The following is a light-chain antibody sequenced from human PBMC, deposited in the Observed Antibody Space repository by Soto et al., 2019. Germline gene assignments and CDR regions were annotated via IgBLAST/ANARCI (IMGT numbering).Light chain of an antibody. CDR3: SSYAGSNNFVV. Sequence: QSALSQPPSASGSPGQSVTISCTGTSSDVGAYDYVSWYQQYPGKAPKLMIYEVTKRPSGVPDRFSGSKSGNTASLTVSGLQAEDEAAYYCSSYAGSNNFVVFGGGTKVTVL. J-gene: IGLJ3*02. V-gene: IGLV2-8*01. CDR2: EVT. CDR1: SSDVGAYDY.